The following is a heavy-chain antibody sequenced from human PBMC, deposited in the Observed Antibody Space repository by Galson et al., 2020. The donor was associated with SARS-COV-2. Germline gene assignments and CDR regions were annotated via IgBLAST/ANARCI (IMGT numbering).Heavy chain of an antibody. Sequence: GGSLRLSCAASGFTFSSYAMHWVRQAPGKGLEGVAVLSFDGNNEYYADSVKGRFTISRDNSKNTLYLQMNSLRPEDTAVYYCAKSRSDFWGGYSSSYYYYNIDVWGQGTTVTVSS. D-gene: IGHD3-3*01. CDR2: LSFDGNNE. V-gene: IGHV3-30-3*02. CDR1: GFTFSSYA. J-gene: IGHJ6*02. CDR3: AKSRSDFWGGYSSSYYYYNIDV.